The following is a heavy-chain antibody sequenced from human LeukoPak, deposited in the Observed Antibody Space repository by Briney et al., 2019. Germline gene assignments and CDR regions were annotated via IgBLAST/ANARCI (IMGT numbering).Heavy chain of an antibody. CDR3: AREESRTFDY. Sequence: SQTLSLTCVISGDTVSSNSVAWNWTRQSPSRGLEWLGRTYYRSNWVNEYAASVKSRMSIDPDTSKNQFSLQLYSVTPEDTAVYYCAREESRTFDYWGQGTLVTVSS. V-gene: IGHV6-1*01. J-gene: IGHJ4*02. CDR1: GDTVSSNSVA. CDR2: TYYRSNWVN.